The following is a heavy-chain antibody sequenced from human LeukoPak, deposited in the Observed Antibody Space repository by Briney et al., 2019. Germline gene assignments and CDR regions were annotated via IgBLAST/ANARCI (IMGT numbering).Heavy chain of an antibody. D-gene: IGHD4-17*01. CDR3: ARDRDYVTPYWYFDL. CDR2: IYTSGST. CDR1: GGSISSYY. Sequence: TSETLSLTCTVSGGSISSYYWSWIRQPAGKGLEWIGRIYTSGSTDYNPSLKSRVTMSVDTSKNQFSLKLSSVTAADTAVYYCARDRDYVTPYWYFDLWGRGTLVTVSS. V-gene: IGHV4-4*07. J-gene: IGHJ2*01.